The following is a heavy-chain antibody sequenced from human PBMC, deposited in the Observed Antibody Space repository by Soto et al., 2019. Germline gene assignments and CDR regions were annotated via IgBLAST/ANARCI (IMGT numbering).Heavy chain of an antibody. CDR2: INHSGST. V-gene: IGHV4-34*01. CDR3: ARGSPYYGSGSTYYYYYGMDV. D-gene: IGHD3-10*01. J-gene: IGHJ6*02. Sequence: IRHPPGKGLEWIGEINHSGSTNYNPSLKSRVTISVDTSKNQFSLKLSSVTAADTAVYYCARGSPYYGSGSTYYYYYGMDVWGQGTTVTVPS.